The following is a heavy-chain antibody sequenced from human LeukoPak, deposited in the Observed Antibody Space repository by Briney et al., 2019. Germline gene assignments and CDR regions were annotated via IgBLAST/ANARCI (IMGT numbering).Heavy chain of an antibody. V-gene: IGHV4-34*01. Sequence: SETLSLTCAVYGGSFSGYYWTYIRQPPGKGLEWIGEINHSGSTNYNPSLKSRVTISVDTSKNQFFLKLSSVTAADTAVHYCARSHYYDSSGSHNNWFDPWGQGTLVTVSS. CDR2: INHSGST. CDR1: GGSFSGYY. CDR3: ARSHYYDSSGSHNNWFDP. D-gene: IGHD3-22*01. J-gene: IGHJ5*02.